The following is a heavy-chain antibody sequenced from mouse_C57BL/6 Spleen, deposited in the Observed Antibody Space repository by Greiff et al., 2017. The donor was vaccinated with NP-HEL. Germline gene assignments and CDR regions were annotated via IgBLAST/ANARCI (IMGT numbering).Heavy chain of an antibody. CDR3: TTITTVVEGAMDY. J-gene: IGHJ4*01. V-gene: IGHV14-4*01. CDR2: IDPENGDT. CDR1: GFNIKDDY. Sequence: EVKLQESGAELVRPGASVKLSCTASGFNIKDDYMHWVKQRPEQGLEWIGWIDPENGDTEYASKFQGKATITADTSSNTAYLQLSSLTSEDTAVYYCTTITTVVEGAMDYWGQGTSVTVSS. D-gene: IGHD1-1*01.